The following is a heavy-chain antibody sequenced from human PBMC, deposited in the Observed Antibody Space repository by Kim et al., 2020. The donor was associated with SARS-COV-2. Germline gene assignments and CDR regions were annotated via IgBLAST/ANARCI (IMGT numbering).Heavy chain of an antibody. D-gene: IGHD2-15*01. V-gene: IGHV3-9*01. CDR1: GFTFDDYA. Sequence: GGSLRLFCAASGFTFDDYAMHWVRQGPGKGLEWVSGISWNSGAVAYAESVKGRFTISRDNAKKSLYLEMNDLRPEDTALYYCAKDNEGSKYGQKHWCKGT. CDR2: ISWNSGAV. J-gene: IGHJ4*02. CDR3: AKDNEGSKYGQKH.